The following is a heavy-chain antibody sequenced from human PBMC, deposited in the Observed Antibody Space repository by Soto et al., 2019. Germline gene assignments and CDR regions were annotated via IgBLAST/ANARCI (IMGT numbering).Heavy chain of an antibody. CDR2: IYPGDSNA. CDR3: ARHGPGINYDAFDI. Sequence: GESLKISCKVSGYSFPTYWIGWVRQMPGKGLDWMGIIYPGDSNATYGPSFQGQVTFSVDKSISTAFLRWSSLKASDTAMYYCARHGPGINYDAFDIWGQGTMVTVSS. D-gene: IGHD3-10*01. CDR1: GYSFPTYW. V-gene: IGHV5-51*01. J-gene: IGHJ3*02.